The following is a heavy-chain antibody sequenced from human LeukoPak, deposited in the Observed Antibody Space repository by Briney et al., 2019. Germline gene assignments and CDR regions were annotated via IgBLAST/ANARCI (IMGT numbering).Heavy chain of an antibody. CDR2: IKQDGSEK. D-gene: IGHD4-11*01. CDR3: ARDGDDYRGIRAFDI. V-gene: IGHV3-7*01. J-gene: IGHJ3*02. Sequence: GGSLRLSCAASGFTFSSYWMSWVRQAPGKGLEWVANIKQDGSEKYYVDSVKGRFTISRDNAKNSLYLQMNSLRAEDTAVYYCARDGDDYRGIRAFDIWGQGTMVTVSS. CDR1: GFTFSSYW.